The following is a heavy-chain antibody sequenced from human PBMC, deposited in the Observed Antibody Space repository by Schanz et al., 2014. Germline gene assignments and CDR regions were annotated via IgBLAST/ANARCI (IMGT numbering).Heavy chain of an antibody. Sequence: QVQLVQSGTQVKKPGASVKVSCKASGYTFTNYGVTWVRQAPGQGLEWMGMINPSGGSTTYAQKFQGRVTMTRDTSTSTVYMELSSLRSEDTAVYYCARGYGDSPTDFWGQGTLVTVSS. J-gene: IGHJ4*02. CDR3: ARGYGDSPTDF. V-gene: IGHV1-46*01. CDR2: INPSGGST. CDR1: GYTFTNYG. D-gene: IGHD4-17*01.